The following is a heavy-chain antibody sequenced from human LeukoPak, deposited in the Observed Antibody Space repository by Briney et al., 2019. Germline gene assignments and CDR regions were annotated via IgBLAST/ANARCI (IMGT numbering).Heavy chain of an antibody. CDR2: INPNSGGT. J-gene: IGHJ5*02. CDR3: ARPQDIVVVPAAPFDP. D-gene: IGHD2-2*01. V-gene: IGHV1-2*02. CDR1: GYTFTGYY. Sequence: ASVKVSCKASGYTFTGYYMHWVRQAPGQGLEWMGWINPNSGGTNYAQKFQGRATMTRDTSINTAYMELSRLRSDDTAVYYCARPQDIVVVPAAPFDPWGQGTLVTVSS.